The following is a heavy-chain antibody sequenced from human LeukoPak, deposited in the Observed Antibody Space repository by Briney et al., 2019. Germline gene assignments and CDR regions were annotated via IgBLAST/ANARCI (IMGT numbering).Heavy chain of an antibody. Sequence: GGSLRLSCAASGFTFSSYEMNWVRQAPGKGLEWVSYISSSGSTIYYADSVKGRFTISRDNAKNSLYLQMNSLRAEDTAVYYCARGGYDILTGYFEFDPWGQGTLVTVSS. J-gene: IGHJ5*02. D-gene: IGHD3-9*01. V-gene: IGHV3-48*03. CDR2: ISSSGSTI. CDR3: ARGGYDILTGYFEFDP. CDR1: GFTFSSYE.